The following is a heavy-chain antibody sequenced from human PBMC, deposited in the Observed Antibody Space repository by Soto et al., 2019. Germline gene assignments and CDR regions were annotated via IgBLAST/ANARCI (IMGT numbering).Heavy chain of an antibody. J-gene: IGHJ4*02. Sequence: GSLRLSCAASGFTFSSYAVSWVRQAPGKGLEWVSAISGSGGSTYYADSVKGRFTISRDNSKNTLYLQMNSLRAEDTAVYYCAKVGRVATITGYFDYWGQGTLVTVSS. CDR3: AKVGRVATITGYFDY. CDR1: GFTFSSYA. V-gene: IGHV3-23*01. CDR2: ISGSGGST. D-gene: IGHD5-12*01.